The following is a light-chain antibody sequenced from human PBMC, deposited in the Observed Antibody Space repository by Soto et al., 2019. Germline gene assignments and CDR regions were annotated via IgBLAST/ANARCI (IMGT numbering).Light chain of an antibody. V-gene: IGLV2-14*01. CDR1: SNDIGNYNY. Sequence: QSVLTQPASVSGSPGQSITISCTSTSNDIGNYNYVSWYQQHPGKAPKVMIYEVSNRPSGISNRFSGSKSGNTASLTISGLQAEDEADYYCTSYTTISTLYVFGSGTKFTVL. CDR3: TSYTTISTLYV. J-gene: IGLJ1*01. CDR2: EVS.